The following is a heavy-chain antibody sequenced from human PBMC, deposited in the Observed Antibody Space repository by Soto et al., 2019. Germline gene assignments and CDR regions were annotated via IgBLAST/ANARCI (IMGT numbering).Heavy chain of an antibody. CDR1: GYTFTSYD. J-gene: IGHJ5*02. CDR3: ARGNLGYCSSTSCYAEWFDP. D-gene: IGHD2-2*01. Sequence: ASVKVSCKASGYTFTSYDINWVRQATGQGLEWMGWMNPNSGNTGYAQKFQGRVTMTRNTSMSTAYMELSSLRSEDTAVYYCARGNLGYCSSTSCYAEWFDPWGQGTLVTVSS. CDR2: MNPNSGNT. V-gene: IGHV1-8*01.